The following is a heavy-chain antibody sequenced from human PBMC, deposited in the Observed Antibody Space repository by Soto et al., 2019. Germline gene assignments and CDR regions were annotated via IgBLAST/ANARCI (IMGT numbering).Heavy chain of an antibody. D-gene: IGHD6-13*01. V-gene: IGHV3-30-3*01. J-gene: IGHJ4*02. CDR3: ARSPGIAAAQSDY. CDR2: ISYDGSNK. CDR1: GFTFSSYA. Sequence: GGSLRLSCAASGFTFSSYAMHWVRQAPGKGLEWVAVISYDGSNKYYADSVKGRFTISRENSKNTLYLQMNSLRAEDTAVYYCARSPGIAAAQSDYWGQGTLVTVSS.